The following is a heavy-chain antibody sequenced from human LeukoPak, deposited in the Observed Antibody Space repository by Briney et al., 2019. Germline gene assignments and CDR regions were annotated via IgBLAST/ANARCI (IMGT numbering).Heavy chain of an antibody. D-gene: IGHD1-7*01. J-gene: IGHJ4*02. CDR2: ISYDGSNK. Sequence: GGSLRLSCAASGFTFSSYGMHWVRQAPGKGLEWVAVISYDGSNKYYADSVKGRFTTSRDNSKNTLYLQMNSLRAEDTAVYYCAKGRGYNWNSGGFDYWGQGTLVTVSS. CDR1: GFTFSSYG. CDR3: AKGRGYNWNSGGFDY. V-gene: IGHV3-30*18.